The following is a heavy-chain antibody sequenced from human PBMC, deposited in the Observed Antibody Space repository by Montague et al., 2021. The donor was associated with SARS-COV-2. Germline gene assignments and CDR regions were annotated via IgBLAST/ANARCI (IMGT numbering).Heavy chain of an antibody. Sequence: SLRLSCAASGFTFGTYAMTWVRQLPGKGLEWVSSMPGSASSSYYGDSMKGRFTISRDNSKNTLYLQMNNLRGEDTALYFCASNKGASAVTYFWYFDLWGQGTPVTVSS. CDR1: GFTFGTYA. CDR2: MPGSASSS. CDR3: ASNKGASAVTYFWYFDL. J-gene: IGHJ2*01. D-gene: IGHD4-17*01. V-gene: IGHV3-23*05.